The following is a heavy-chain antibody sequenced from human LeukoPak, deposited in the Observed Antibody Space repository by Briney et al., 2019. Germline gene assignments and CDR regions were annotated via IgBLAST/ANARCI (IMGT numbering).Heavy chain of an antibody. CDR2: IIPIFGTA. V-gene: IGHV1-69*13. D-gene: IGHD6-6*01. CDR1: GGTFSSYA. Sequence: SVKVSCKASGGTFSSYAISWVRQAPGQGLEWIGGIIPIFGTANYAQKFQGRVTITADESTSTAYMELSSLRSEDAAVYYCARPRSPPVFSSIAAPPLDYWGQGTLVTVSS. CDR3: ARPRSPPVFSSIAAPPLDY. J-gene: IGHJ4*02.